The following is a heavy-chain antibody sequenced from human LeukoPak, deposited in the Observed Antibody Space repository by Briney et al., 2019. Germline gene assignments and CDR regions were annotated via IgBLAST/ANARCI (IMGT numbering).Heavy chain of an antibody. D-gene: IGHD1-26*01. CDR3: ARDNSVGDYAWWFDP. Sequence: GGSLRLSCAASGFTFSSYWMSWVRQAPGKGLEWVADILYGGSDQYYADSVKGRFTISRDDSKNTLYLHISSLRTEDTAVYYCARDNSVGDYAWWFDPWGQGTLVTVSS. CDR1: GFTFSSYW. J-gene: IGHJ5*02. V-gene: IGHV3-30*03. CDR2: ILYGGSDQ.